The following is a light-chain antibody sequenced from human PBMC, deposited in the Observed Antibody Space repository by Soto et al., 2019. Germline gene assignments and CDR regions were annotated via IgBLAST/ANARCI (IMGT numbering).Light chain of an antibody. CDR2: SAS. CDR1: QSVSSK. Sequence: EIVMTQSPATLPLSPGQRATLSCRASQSVSSKLAWYQQRPGQAPRLLIYSASTRATGIPARFSGSGSGTEFTITISSLQSEDFAVYYCQQYYSSPPITFGPGTKVD. CDR3: QQYYSSPPIT. V-gene: IGKV3-15*01. J-gene: IGKJ3*01.